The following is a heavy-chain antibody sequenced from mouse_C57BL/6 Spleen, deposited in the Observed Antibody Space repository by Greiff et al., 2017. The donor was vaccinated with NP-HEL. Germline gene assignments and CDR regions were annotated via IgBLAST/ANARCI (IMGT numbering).Heavy chain of an antibody. V-gene: IGHV1-20*01. Sequence: VQLKESGPELVKPGDSVKISCKASGYSFTGYFMNWVMQSHGKSLEWIGRINPYNGDTFYNQKFKGKATLTVDKSSSTAHMELRSLTSEDSAVYYCERNYGSSPLYWYFDVWGTGTTVTVSS. CDR1: GYSFTGYF. CDR3: ERNYGSSPLYWYFDV. J-gene: IGHJ1*03. CDR2: INPYNGDT. D-gene: IGHD1-1*01.